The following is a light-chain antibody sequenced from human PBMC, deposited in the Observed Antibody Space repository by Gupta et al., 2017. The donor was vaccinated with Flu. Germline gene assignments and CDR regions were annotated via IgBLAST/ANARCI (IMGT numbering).Light chain of an antibody. CDR2: AAS. CDR3: QQSYSNPPYT. J-gene: IGKJ2*01. V-gene: IGKV1-39*01. Sequence: DIQMTQSPSSLSASVGDRVTITCRASQSISSYLNWYQQKPGKAPKLLIYAASSLQSGVPSRFSGSGCGTDFTLTISSRQPEDFAAYYCQQSYSNPPYTFGQGTKLEIK. CDR1: QSISSY.